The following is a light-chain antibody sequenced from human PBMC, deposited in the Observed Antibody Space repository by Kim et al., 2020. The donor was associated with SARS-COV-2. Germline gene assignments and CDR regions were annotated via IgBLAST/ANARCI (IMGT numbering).Light chain of an antibody. Sequence: GEGVHISCSVSLSNVGRNTVNWWQQLPGTAPKLLIFGYNQRPSGVPDRFSGSKSGTSASLAISGLQSEDEADYYCAAWDDNLNGVGFGGGTQLTVL. CDR2: GYN. J-gene: IGLJ2*01. CDR1: LSNVGRNT. CDR3: AAWDDNLNGVG. V-gene: IGLV1-44*01.